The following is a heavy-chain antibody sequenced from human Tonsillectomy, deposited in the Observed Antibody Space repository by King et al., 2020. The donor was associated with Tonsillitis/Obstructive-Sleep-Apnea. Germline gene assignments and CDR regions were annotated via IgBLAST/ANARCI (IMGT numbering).Heavy chain of an antibody. J-gene: IGHJ3*02. Sequence: VQLVESGGGLVKPGGSLRLSCAASGFTFNNYNMNWVSETPGQGRVWVSSISTSSSFIYYADSVKGRFTISRDNAKNSLYLQLNSLRAEDTAVYYCARGGSGTFDIWGQGTMVTVSS. CDR3: ARGGSGTFDI. V-gene: IGHV3-21*01. CDR2: ISTSSSFI. CDR1: GFTFNNYN. D-gene: IGHD6-19*01.